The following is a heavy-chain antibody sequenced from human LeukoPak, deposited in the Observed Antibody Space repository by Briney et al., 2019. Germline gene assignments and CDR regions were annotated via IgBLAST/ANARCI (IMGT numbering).Heavy chain of an antibody. Sequence: PSETLSLTCTVSGGSISSSSYYWGWIRQPPGKGLEWIGSIYYSGSTYYNPSLKSRVTISVDTSKNQFSLKLGSVTAADTAVYYCARYSHIVGAKDAFDIWGQGTMVTVSS. D-gene: IGHD1-26*01. V-gene: IGHV4-39*07. CDR3: ARYSHIVGAKDAFDI. J-gene: IGHJ3*02. CDR1: GGSISSSSYY. CDR2: IYYSGST.